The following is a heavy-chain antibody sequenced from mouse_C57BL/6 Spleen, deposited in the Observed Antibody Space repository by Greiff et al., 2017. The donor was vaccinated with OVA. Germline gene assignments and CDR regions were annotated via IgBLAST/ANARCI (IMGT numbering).Heavy chain of an antibody. CDR1: GFTFSSYA. V-gene: IGHV5-9-1*02. CDR3: TKIYYGNLYYFDY. Sequence: DVMLVESGEGLVKPGGSLKLSCAASGFTFSSYAMSWVRQTPEKRLEWVAYISSGGDYIYYADTVKGRFTISRDNARNTLYLQMSSLKSEDTAMYYCTKIYYGNLYYFDYWGQGTTLTVSS. D-gene: IGHD2-1*01. CDR2: ISSGGDYI. J-gene: IGHJ2*01.